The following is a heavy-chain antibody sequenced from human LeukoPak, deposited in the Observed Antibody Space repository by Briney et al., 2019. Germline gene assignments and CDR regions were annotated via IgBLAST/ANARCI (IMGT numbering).Heavy chain of an antibody. CDR2: IYYSGST. Sequence: SETLSLTCTVSGGSISSSSYYWGWIRQPPGKGLEWIGSIYYSGSTYYNPSLKSRVTISVDTSKNQFSLKLSSVTAADTAVYYCAREKGWQQLVLGAFDIWGQGTMVTVSS. D-gene: IGHD6-13*01. V-gene: IGHV4-39*07. CDR1: GGSISSSSYY. CDR3: AREKGWQQLVLGAFDI. J-gene: IGHJ3*02.